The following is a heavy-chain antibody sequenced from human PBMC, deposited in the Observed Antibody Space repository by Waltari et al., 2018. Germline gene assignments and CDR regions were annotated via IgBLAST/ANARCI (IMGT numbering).Heavy chain of an antibody. D-gene: IGHD6-13*01. CDR2: NNANSQTI. Sequence: EVQLVESGGDLIQPGGSLSLSCAASGFNFRGSSMNWVRQAPGKGLEWISYNNANSQTIYYADSVQGRFTISRDNAKNSLYLEMNSLRLEDTAVYFCVGNTLSIAAAGRVSYWGQGTPVTVSS. V-gene: IGHV3-48*04. CDR3: VGNTLSIAAAGRVSY. J-gene: IGHJ4*02. CDR1: GFNFRGSS.